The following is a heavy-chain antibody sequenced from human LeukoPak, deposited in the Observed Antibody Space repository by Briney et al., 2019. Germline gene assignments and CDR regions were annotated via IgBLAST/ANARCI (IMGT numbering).Heavy chain of an antibody. CDR3: ARAIPESLSGWTD. J-gene: IGHJ4*02. V-gene: IGHV1-2*02. D-gene: IGHD6-19*01. CDR1: GYTFTGYY. CDR2: INPKSGGT. Sequence: GASVKVSCKASGYTFTGYYMHWVRQAPGQGLEWMGWINPKSGGTNYAQKFQGRVTMTRDTSISTAYMEMSRLRSDDTAVYYCARAIPESLSGWTDWGQGTLVTVSS.